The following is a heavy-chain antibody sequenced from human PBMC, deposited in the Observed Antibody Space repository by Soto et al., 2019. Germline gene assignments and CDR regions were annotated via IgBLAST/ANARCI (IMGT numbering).Heavy chain of an antibody. J-gene: IGHJ4*02. CDR1: GFTFSSYG. V-gene: IGHV3-33*01. Sequence: GGSLRLSCAASGFTFSSYGMHWVRQAPGKGLEWVAVIWYDGSNKYYADSVKGRFTISRDNSKNTLYLQMNSLRAEDTAVYYCARDGEQQLVPGSYYFDYWGQGTLVTVSS. CDR3: ARDGEQQLVPGSYYFDY. CDR2: IWYDGSNK. D-gene: IGHD6-13*01.